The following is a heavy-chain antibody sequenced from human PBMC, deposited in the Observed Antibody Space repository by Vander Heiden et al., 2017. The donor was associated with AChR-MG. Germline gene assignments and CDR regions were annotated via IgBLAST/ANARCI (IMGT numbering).Heavy chain of an antibody. V-gene: IGHV3-23*01. CDR3: AKELIGYSSSWSFDY. Sequence: EVQLLESGGGLVQPGGSLSLSCAASGFTFRGYAMSWVRQAPGKGLEWVSAISGSGGSTYYADSVKGRFTISRDNSKNTLYLQMNSLRAEDTAVYYCAKELIGYSSSWSFDYWGQGTLVTVSS. CDR2: ISGSGGST. J-gene: IGHJ4*02. D-gene: IGHD6-13*01. CDR1: GFTFRGYA.